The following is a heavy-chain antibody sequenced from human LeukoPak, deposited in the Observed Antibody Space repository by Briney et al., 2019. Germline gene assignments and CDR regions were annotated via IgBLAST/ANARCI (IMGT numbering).Heavy chain of an antibody. D-gene: IGHD1-20*01. Sequence: ASVKVSYKASGYTFTGYYMHWVRQAPGQGLEWMGWINPNSGGTNYAQKFQGRVTMTRDTSISTAYMELSRLRSDDTAVYYCARDRPSPYNWNDGGYWFDPWGQGTLVTVSS. CDR2: INPNSGGT. CDR1: GYTFTGYY. V-gene: IGHV1-2*02. J-gene: IGHJ5*02. CDR3: ARDRPSPYNWNDGGYWFDP.